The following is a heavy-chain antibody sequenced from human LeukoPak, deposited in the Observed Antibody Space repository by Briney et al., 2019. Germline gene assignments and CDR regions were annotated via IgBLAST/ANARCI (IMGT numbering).Heavy chain of an antibody. D-gene: IGHD5-18*01. CDR3: ARGTDTAMDN. V-gene: IGHV3-30-3*01. CDR1: GFTFSSYA. Sequence: GGSLRLSCAASGFTFSSYAMHWVRQAPGKGLEWVAVISYDGSNKYYADSVKGRFTISRDNSKNTLYLQMNSLRAEDTAVYYCARGTDTAMDNWGQGTLVTVSS. CDR2: ISYDGSNK. J-gene: IGHJ4*02.